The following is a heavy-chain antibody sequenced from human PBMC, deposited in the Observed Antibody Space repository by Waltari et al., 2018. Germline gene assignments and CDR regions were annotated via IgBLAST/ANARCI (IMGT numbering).Heavy chain of an antibody. Sequence: EVQLVESGGGLVHPGESLRLSCAASGFTVSSNHMSWVGQAPGKGLEWIELSSAAGSTYYPDSVRGRFTISRDYSKNTFHLQMNSLRVEDTAIYYCARARDEETAMVYFDHWGQGTLVSVSS. CDR1: GFTVSSNH. D-gene: IGHD5-18*01. CDR2: SSAAGST. J-gene: IGHJ4*02. V-gene: IGHV3-66*02. CDR3: ARARDEETAMVYFDH.